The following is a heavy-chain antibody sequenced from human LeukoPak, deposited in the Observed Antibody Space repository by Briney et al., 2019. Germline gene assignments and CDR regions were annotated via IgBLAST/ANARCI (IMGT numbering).Heavy chain of an antibody. CDR2: ISGSGGST. D-gene: IGHD3-10*01. CDR1: GFTFSSYA. CDR3: AKAPGPFYGSGSYYTHFDY. V-gene: IGHV3-23*01. Sequence: GGSLRLSCAASGFTFSSYAMSWVRQAPGKGLEWVSAISGSGGSTYYADSVKGRFTISRGNSKNTLYLQMNSLRAEDTAVYYCAKAPGPFYGSGSYYTHFDYWGQGTLVTVSS. J-gene: IGHJ4*02.